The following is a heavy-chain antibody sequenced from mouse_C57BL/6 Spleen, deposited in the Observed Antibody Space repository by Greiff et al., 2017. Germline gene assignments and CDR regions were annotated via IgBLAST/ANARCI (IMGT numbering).Heavy chain of an antibody. CDR3: ARPVSTMVTTSFAY. D-gene: IGHD2-2*01. V-gene: IGHV5-17*01. J-gene: IGHJ3*01. CDR2: ISSGSSTI. Sequence: EVQGVESGGGLVKPGGSLKLSCAASGFPFSDYGMHWVRQAPEKGLEWVAYISSGSSTIYYADTVKGRFTISRDNDKNTLFLQMTSLRSEDTAMYYCARPVSTMVTTSFAYWGQGTLVTVSA. CDR1: GFPFSDYG.